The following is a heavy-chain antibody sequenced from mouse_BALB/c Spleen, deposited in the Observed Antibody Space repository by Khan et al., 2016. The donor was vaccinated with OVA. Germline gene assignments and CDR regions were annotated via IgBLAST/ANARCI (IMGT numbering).Heavy chain of an antibody. Sequence: EVQLQESRPGLVKPSQSLSLTCTVTGYSITSDYAWNWIRQFPGNKLEWIGYISYSGRTTYNPSPKRRIPITRDPSKDQFFVELKSGTSEDTATYYCASELGRYYALDYWGQGTSVTVSS. CDR1: GYSITSDYA. J-gene: IGHJ4*01. CDR3: ASELGRYYALDY. CDR2: ISYSGRT. V-gene: IGHV3-2*02. D-gene: IGHD4-1*01.